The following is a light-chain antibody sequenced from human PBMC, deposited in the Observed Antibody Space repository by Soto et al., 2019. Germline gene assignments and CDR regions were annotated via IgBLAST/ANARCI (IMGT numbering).Light chain of an antibody. V-gene: IGLV4-60*02. J-gene: IGLJ3*02. CDR1: SGHSSYI. CDR3: EAWDSTTRV. CDR2: VEGSGTY. Sequence: QLVLTQSSSASASLGSSVRLTCTLSSGHSSYIIAWHQQQPQKAPRYLMRVEGSGTYNKGGGLPDRFSGSSSAADRYLTISNLQFEDEADYYCEAWDSTTRVFGGGTKLTVL.